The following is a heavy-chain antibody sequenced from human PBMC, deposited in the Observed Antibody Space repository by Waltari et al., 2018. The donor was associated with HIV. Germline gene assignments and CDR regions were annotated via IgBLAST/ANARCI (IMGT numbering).Heavy chain of an antibody. Sequence: EMQLVESGGGLVKPGGSLRLSCAASGFPFRTYTMNWVRQAPGKGLQWVSSISRSSGYIYYADSVKGRFTISRDNAKNSLYLQMNSLRAEDTAVYYCARDFIGSNWFDPWGQGTLVTVSS. J-gene: IGHJ5*02. D-gene: IGHD2-15*01. CDR3: ARDFIGSNWFDP. CDR1: GFPFRTYT. CDR2: ISRSSGYI. V-gene: IGHV3-21*01.